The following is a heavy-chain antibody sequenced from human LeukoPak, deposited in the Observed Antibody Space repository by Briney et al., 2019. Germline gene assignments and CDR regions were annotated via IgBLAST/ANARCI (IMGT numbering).Heavy chain of an antibody. Sequence: NPSQTLSLTCTVSGGSISSGSYYWSWIRQPAGKGLEWIGRIYTSGSTNYNPSLKSRVTISVDTSKNQFSLKLSSVTAADTAVYYCARDQDYYGSGSYGPDYWGQGTLVTVSS. D-gene: IGHD3-10*01. CDR1: GGSISSGSYY. V-gene: IGHV4-61*02. CDR2: IYTSGST. J-gene: IGHJ4*02. CDR3: ARDQDYYGSGSYGPDY.